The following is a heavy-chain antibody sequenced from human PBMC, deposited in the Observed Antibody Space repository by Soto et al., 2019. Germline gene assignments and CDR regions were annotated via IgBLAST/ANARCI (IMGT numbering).Heavy chain of an antibody. CDR2: ISGYNGDI. V-gene: IGHV1-18*04. CDR1: GYTFNRHG. Sequence: QVHLVQSGGEVKKPGASVKVSCKASGYTFNRHGITWVRQAPGQGLEWMGWISGYNGDINYEQKFQGRLTLSSDTLTSTVYLELKSLRFGDTAVYYCARVRIVGAREIDFWGQGTLVTVSS. CDR3: ARVRIVGAREIDF. J-gene: IGHJ4*02. D-gene: IGHD1-26*01.